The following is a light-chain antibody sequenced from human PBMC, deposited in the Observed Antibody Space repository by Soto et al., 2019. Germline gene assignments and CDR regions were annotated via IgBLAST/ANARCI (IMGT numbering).Light chain of an antibody. V-gene: IGKV3-11*01. CDR2: DTS. CDR3: QQRNTWPPS. CDR1: QSIHNH. J-gene: IGKJ5*01. Sequence: EIVLTQSPATLSLSPGERATLSCRVSQSIHNHLVWYQQKPGQAPRLLIYDTSNRATGIPARFSGSGSGTDFTLTISSLEPEDFALYYCQQRNTWPPSFGQGTRLEVQ.